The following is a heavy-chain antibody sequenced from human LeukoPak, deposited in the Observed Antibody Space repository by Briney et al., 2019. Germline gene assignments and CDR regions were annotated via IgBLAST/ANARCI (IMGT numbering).Heavy chain of an antibody. CDR2: IYYRGST. V-gene: IGHV4-59*01. D-gene: IGHD3-10*01. Sequence: KSSETLSLTCTVSGGSISSYYWSWIRQPPGKGLEWIGYIYYRGSTNYNPSLKSRVTISVDTSKNQFSLKLSSVTAADTAVYYCARALRYYGSGSYYNVNWFDPWGQGTLVTVSS. CDR3: ARALRYYGSGSYYNVNWFDP. CDR1: GGSISSYY. J-gene: IGHJ5*02.